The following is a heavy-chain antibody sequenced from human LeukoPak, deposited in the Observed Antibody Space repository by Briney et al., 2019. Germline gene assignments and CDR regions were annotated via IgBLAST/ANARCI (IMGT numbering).Heavy chain of an antibody. CDR2: IYTSGST. D-gene: IGHD3-16*01. CDR3: ARVGDYALKD. J-gene: IGHJ4*02. Sequence: SETLSLTCTVSGGSISSYYWSWIRQPAGKGLEWIGRIYTSGSTNYNPSLKSRVTMSVDTSKNQCTLRLSSVTAADTAVYYCARVGDYALKDWGQGTLVTVSS. V-gene: IGHV4-4*07. CDR1: GGSISSYY.